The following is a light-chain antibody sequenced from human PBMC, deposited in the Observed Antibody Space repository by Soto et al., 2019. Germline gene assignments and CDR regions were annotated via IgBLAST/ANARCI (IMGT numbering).Light chain of an antibody. CDR2: GAS. Sequence: EIVMTQSPATLSVSPGERATLSCRASQSVSSTLAWYQQKPGQAPRLLIYGASTRATGIPARFSGSGSGTDFTLTITSLQSEDFAVYYCQQYNNWPRTFGQGTKLEIK. CDR3: QQYNNWPRT. V-gene: IGKV3-15*01. J-gene: IGKJ2*01. CDR1: QSVSST.